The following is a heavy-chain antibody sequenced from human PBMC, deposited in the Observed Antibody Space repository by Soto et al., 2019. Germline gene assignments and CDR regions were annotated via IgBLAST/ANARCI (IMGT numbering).Heavy chain of an antibody. CDR3: ARFPQPEFDY. J-gene: IGHJ4*02. V-gene: IGHV4-31*03. CDR2: IYYSGST. CDR1: GGSISSGGYY. Sequence: QVQLQESGPGLVKPSQTLSLTCTVSGGSISSGGYYWSWIRKPPGKGREWIGSIYYSGSTSYNPSLKSRVTKSVDTSTNQFSPKLGSVAAADTAVYYCARFPQPEFDYWGQGTLVTVAS.